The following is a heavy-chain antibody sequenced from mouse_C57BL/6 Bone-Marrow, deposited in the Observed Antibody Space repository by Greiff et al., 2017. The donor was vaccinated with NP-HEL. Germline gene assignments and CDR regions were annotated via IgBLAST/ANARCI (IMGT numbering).Heavy chain of an antibody. CDR2: INPNNGGT. Sequence: EVQLQQSGPELVKPGASVKISCKASGYTFTDYYMNWVKQSHGKSLEWIGDINPNNGGTSYNQKFKGKATLTVDKSSSTAYMELRSLTSEDSAVYYCARPIYYYGSSYDYFDYWGQGTTLTVSS. D-gene: IGHD1-1*01. CDR1: GYTFTDYY. V-gene: IGHV1-26*01. J-gene: IGHJ2*01. CDR3: ARPIYYYGSSYDYFDY.